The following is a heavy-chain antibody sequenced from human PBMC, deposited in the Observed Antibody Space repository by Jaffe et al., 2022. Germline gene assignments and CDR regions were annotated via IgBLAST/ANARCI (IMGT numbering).Heavy chain of an antibody. Sequence: QVTLRESGPALVKPTQTLTLTCTFSGFSLSTSGMCVSWVRQPPGKALEWLALIDWDDDKYYSTSLKTRLTISKDTSKNQVVLTMTNMDPVDTATYYCARIKRDYVWGSYRYYFDYWGQGTLVTVSS. CDR2: IDWDDDK. D-gene: IGHD3-16*02. V-gene: IGHV2-70*20. CDR3: ARIKRDYVWGSYRYYFDY. CDR1: GFSLSTSGMC. J-gene: IGHJ4*02.